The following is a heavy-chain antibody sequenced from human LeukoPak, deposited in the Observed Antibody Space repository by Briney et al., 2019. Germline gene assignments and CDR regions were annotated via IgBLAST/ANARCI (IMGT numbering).Heavy chain of an antibody. CDR1: GGSISSYY. Sequence: SETLSLTCTVSGGSISSYYWSWIRQPPGKGLEWIGYIYYSGSTNYNPSLKSRVNISLDTSKNQFSLKLSSVTAADTAVYYCARERSMVRGVSWFDPWGQGTLVTVSS. J-gene: IGHJ5*02. CDR3: ARERSMVRGVSWFDP. V-gene: IGHV4-59*01. D-gene: IGHD3-10*01. CDR2: IYYSGST.